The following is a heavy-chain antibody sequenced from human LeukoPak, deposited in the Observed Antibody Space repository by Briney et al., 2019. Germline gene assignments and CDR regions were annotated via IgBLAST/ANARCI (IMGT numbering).Heavy chain of an antibody. CDR3: ARLRRYDFWSGSAKDY. CDR2: IYYSGST. J-gene: IGHJ4*02. V-gene: IGHV4-39*01. D-gene: IGHD3-3*01. Sequence: PSETLSLTCTVSGGSISSSSYYWGWIRQPPGKGLEWIGSIYYSGSTYYNPSLKSRVTISVDTSKNQFSLKLSSVTAADTAVYYCARLRRYDFWSGSAKDYWGQGTLVTVSS. CDR1: GGSISSSSYY.